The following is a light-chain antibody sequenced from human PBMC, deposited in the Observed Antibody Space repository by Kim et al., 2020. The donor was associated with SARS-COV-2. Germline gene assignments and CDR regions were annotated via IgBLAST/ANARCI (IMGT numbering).Light chain of an antibody. V-gene: IGLV1-47*01. J-gene: IGLJ3*02. CDR1: SSNIGSDY. CDR2: RNS. Sequence: QSVLTQPPSASRTPGQRVTISCSGSSSNIGSDYVYWYQQLPGTAPKLFIYRNSQRPSGVPDRFSGSKSGTSASLAISGLRFEDEAEYYCAVWDESLSGWLFGGGTQLTVL. CDR3: AVWDESLSGWL.